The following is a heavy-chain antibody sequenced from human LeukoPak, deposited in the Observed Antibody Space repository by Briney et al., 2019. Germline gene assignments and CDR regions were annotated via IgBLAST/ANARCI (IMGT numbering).Heavy chain of an antibody. CDR1: GYTFTSYY. V-gene: IGHV1-46*01. CDR2: INPSGGST. Sequence: ASVKVSCTASGYTFTSYYMHWVRQAPGQGLEWMGIINPSGGSTSYAQKFQGRVTMTRDTSTSTVYMELSSLRSEDTAVYYSARVQPIYDSSGYYLDYWGQGTLVTVSS. D-gene: IGHD3-22*01. CDR3: ARVQPIYDSSGYYLDY. J-gene: IGHJ4*02.